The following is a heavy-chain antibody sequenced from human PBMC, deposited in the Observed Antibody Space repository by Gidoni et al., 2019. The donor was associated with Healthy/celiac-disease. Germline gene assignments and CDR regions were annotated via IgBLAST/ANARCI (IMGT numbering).Heavy chain of an antibody. CDR2: INPSGGST. CDR3: ARDDGIAVAGTGAFDI. Sequence: QVQLVQSGAEVKKPGASVKVSGRASGYTFTSYYRHWVRQAPGQGLEWMGIINPSGGSTSYAQKFQGRVTMTRDTSTSTVYMELSSLRSEDTAVYYCARDDGIAVAGTGAFDIWGQGTMVTVSS. J-gene: IGHJ3*02. V-gene: IGHV1-46*03. CDR1: GYTFTSYY. D-gene: IGHD6-19*01.